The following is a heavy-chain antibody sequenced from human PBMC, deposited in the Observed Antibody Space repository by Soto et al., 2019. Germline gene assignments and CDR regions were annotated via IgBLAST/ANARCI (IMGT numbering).Heavy chain of an antibody. J-gene: IGHJ4*03. Sequence: GGSLRLSCAASGFTFNNAWMHWVRQAPGKGLEWVGRIKSKTDGGTIDYAAPVKGRFSISRDDSENTLYLQMNSLKTEDTAVYYCTTYDCSGGSCYHVFVRWGQRSLVTGSS. CDR1: GFTFNNAW. V-gene: IGHV3-15*07. CDR3: TTYDCSGGSCYHVFVR. CDR2: IKSKTDGGTI. D-gene: IGHD2-15*01.